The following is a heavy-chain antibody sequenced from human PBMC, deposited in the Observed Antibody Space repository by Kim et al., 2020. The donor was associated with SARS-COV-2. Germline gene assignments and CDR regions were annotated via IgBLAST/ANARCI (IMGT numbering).Heavy chain of an antibody. V-gene: IGHV1-3*01. Sequence: QKFQGKVTITRDTSATTACMELSSLRSEDTAVYYCARDGTTRNGGYYFDYWGQGVLVTVSS. D-gene: IGHD1-1*01. CDR3: ARDGTTRNGGYYFDY. J-gene: IGHJ4*02.